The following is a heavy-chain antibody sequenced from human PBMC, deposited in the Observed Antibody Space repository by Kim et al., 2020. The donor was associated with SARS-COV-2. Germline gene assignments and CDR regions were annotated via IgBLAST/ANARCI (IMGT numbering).Heavy chain of an antibody. D-gene: IGHD2-15*01. Sequence: AESGKGRFTISRDNSKNTLTLHMNSLRAEDTAVDYCAKGTTSTNYSATNCWGQGTLVTVSS. J-gene: IGHJ4*02. V-gene: IGHV3-23*01. CDR3: AKGTTSTNYSATNC.